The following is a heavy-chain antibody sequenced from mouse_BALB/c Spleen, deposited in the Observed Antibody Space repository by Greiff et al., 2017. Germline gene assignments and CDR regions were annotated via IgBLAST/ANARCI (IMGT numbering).Heavy chain of an antibody. J-gene: IGHJ2*01. V-gene: IGHV1-87*01. CDR1: GYTFTSYW. D-gene: IGHD2-14*01. CDR3: ARGYDGY. CDR2: IYPGDGDT. Sequence: QVQLQQSGAELARPGASVKLSCKASGYTFTSYWMQWVKQRPGQGLEWIGAIYPGDGDTRYTQKFKGKATLTADKSSSTAYMQLSSLASEDSAVYYCARGYDGYWGQGTTLTVSS.